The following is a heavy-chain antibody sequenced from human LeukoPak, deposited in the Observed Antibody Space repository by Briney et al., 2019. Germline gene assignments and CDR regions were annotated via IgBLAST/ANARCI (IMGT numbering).Heavy chain of an antibody. Sequence: SETLSLTCAVYGGSSSGYYWSWIRQPPGKGLEWIGEINHSGSTNYNPSLKSRVTISVDTSKNQFSLKLSSVTAADTAVYYCARDGGSYYIYYYYGMDVWGQGTTVTVSS. V-gene: IGHV4-34*01. J-gene: IGHJ6*02. D-gene: IGHD1-26*01. CDR1: GGSSSGYY. CDR3: ARDGGSYYIYYYYGMDV. CDR2: INHSGST.